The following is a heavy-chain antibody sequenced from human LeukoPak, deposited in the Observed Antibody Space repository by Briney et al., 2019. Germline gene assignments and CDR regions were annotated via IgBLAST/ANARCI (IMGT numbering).Heavy chain of an antibody. V-gene: IGHV3-30-3*01. CDR1: GFAFSSYA. D-gene: IGHD5-18*01. CDR3: ARDSGDTAMGPLDY. CDR2: ISYDGSNK. Sequence: PGGSLRLSWAVAGFAFSSYAMHWVRPAPGKGKGWVAVISYDGSNKYYADSVKGRFTITRDNSKNTLYLQMNSLRAEDTAVYYCARDSGDTAMGPLDYWGQGTLVTVSS. J-gene: IGHJ4*02.